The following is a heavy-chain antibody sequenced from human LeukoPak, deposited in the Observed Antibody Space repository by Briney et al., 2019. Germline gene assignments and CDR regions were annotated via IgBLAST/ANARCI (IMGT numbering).Heavy chain of an antibody. CDR1: GFTVSKNY. J-gene: IGHJ4*02. CDR3: AKAGYSSGWYAMYYFDY. V-gene: IGHV3-23*01. CDR2: VSGSGGST. D-gene: IGHD6-19*01. Sequence: GGSLRLSCAASGFTVSKNYMSWVRQAPGKGLEWVSTVSGSGGSTYYADSVKGRFTISRDNSKNTLYLQMNSLRAEDTAVYYCAKAGYSSGWYAMYYFDYWGQGTLVTVSS.